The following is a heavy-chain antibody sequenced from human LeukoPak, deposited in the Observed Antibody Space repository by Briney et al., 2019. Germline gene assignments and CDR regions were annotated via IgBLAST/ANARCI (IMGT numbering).Heavy chain of an antibody. V-gene: IGHV4-59*02. CDR3: ARDYGHYVGAFDI. D-gene: IGHD4-17*01. CDR1: GGSVSSYY. CDR2: IHYSGST. Sequence: PSETLSLTCTVSGGSVSSYYWNWIRQPPGKGLECIGFIHYSGSTNYNPSLKSRITMSVDTSKNQFSLKLSSVTAADTAVYYCARDYGHYVGAFDIWGQGTMVTVSS. J-gene: IGHJ3*02.